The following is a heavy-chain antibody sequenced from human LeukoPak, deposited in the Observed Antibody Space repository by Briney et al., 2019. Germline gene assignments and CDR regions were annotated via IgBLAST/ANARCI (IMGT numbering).Heavy chain of an antibody. CDR3: ARHSAEMDYYDSSGYHYYFDY. Sequence: SETLSLTCAVYGGSFSGYYWSWIRQPPGKGLEWIWEINHSGSTNYNPSLKSRVTISVDTSKNQFSVKLSSVTAADTAVYYCARHSAEMDYYDSSGYHYYFDYWGQGTLVTVSS. CDR2: INHSGST. D-gene: IGHD3-22*01. J-gene: IGHJ4*02. V-gene: IGHV4-34*01. CDR1: GGSFSGYY.